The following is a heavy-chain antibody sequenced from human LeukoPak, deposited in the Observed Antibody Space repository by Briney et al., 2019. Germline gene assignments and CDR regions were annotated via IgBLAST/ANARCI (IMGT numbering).Heavy chain of an antibody. CDR3: ARGGAAAGKSWFDS. D-gene: IGHD6-13*01. CDR2: IYYSGST. Sequence: SETLSLTCTVSGGSISSSSYYWGWIRQPPGKGLEWIGSIYYSGSTYYNPSLKSRVTISIDTSKNQFSLKLTSVTAADTAVYYCARGGAAAGKSWFDSWGQGTLFTVSS. J-gene: IGHJ5*01. V-gene: IGHV4-39*07. CDR1: GGSISSSSYY.